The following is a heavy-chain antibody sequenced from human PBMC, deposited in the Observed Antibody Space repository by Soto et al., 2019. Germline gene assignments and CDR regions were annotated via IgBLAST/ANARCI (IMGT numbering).Heavy chain of an antibody. CDR1: GGTFSNYA. D-gene: IGHD4-17*01. CDR3: ARGPSRVTTGTYYYYGWTS. J-gene: IGHJ6*02. CDR2: IIPIIDTT. V-gene: IGHV1-69*11. Sequence: QVQLVQSGAAVKKPGSSVKVSCKASGGTFSNYAISWVRQAPGQGLEWMGWIIPIIDTTKYAQNFQGRVTITADESTSTAQVELSSLRSEDTAVYYCARGPSRVTTGTYYYYGWTSGAKGPRSPSP.